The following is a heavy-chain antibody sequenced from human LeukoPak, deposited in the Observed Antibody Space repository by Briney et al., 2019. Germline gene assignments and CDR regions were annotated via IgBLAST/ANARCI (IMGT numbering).Heavy chain of an antibody. J-gene: IGHJ4*02. V-gene: IGHV3-64*02. Sequence: GGSLRLSCEASGFTFSNYDMYWVRQAPGKGLDYVSSINNNGDTAYYADSVKGRFTISRDNSRNTLYLQMGSLKTEDMATYYCERERRHILLWFGELWGGVDLWGQGTLVTVSS. CDR3: ERERRHILLWFGELWGGVDL. CDR1: GFTFSNYD. D-gene: IGHD3-10*01. CDR2: INNNGDTA.